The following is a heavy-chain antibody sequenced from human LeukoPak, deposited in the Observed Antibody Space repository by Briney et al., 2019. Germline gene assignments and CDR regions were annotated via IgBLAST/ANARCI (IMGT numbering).Heavy chain of an antibody. V-gene: IGHV4-59*01. D-gene: IGHD3-22*01. CDR1: GGSISSYY. CDR3: ARASPNSTGGYYGSTYYYYMDV. CDR2: IYYSGST. J-gene: IGHJ6*03. Sequence: PSETLSPTCTVSGGSISSYYWSWIRQPPGKGLDWIGYIYYSGSTNYNPSLKSRVTISVDTSKNQFSLKLSSVTAADTAVYYCARASPNSTGGYYGSTYYYYMDVWGKGTTVTVSS.